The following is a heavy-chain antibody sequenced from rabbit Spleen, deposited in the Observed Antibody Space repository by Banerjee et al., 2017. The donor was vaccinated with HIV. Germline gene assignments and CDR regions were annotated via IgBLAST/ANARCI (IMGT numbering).Heavy chain of an antibody. V-gene: IGHV1S45*01. D-gene: IGHD1-1*01. J-gene: IGHJ4*01. CDR1: GFSFSNAYY. CDR2: MNTETGKG. Sequence: QEQLVESGGDLVKPEGSLTLTCKASGFSFSNAYYMCWVRQAPGKGLEWIACMNTETGKGVYANWAKGRFAISKAPTTTVTLQMTSLAAADTATYFCARDLTAVIGWNFNLWGPGTLVTVS. CDR3: ARDLTAVIGWNFNL.